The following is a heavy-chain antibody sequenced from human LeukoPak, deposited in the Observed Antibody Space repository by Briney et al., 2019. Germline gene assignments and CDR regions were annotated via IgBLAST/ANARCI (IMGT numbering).Heavy chain of an antibody. D-gene: IGHD2-2*01. V-gene: IGHV4-30-4*07. J-gene: IGHJ5*02. CDR2: IYYSGST. CDR1: GGSISSGTYS. Sequence: PSQTLSLTCAVSGGSISSGTYSWSWIRQPPGKGLEWIGYIYYSGSTYYNPSLKSRVTISVDTSKNQFSLKLSSVTAADTAVYYCARSVQYCSSTSCYDWFDPWGQGTLVTVSS. CDR3: ARSVQYCSSTSCYDWFDP.